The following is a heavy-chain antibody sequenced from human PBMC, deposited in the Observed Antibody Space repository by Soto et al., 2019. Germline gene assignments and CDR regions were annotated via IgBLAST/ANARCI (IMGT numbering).Heavy chain of an antibody. D-gene: IGHD2-15*01. CDR2: ISYAGRNK. Sequence: GGALILSDAAAGFTFSSYARHWGRQAPGKALEGVAVISYAGRNKSYAESVKRRFTISTDNYNNTLYLQMNSLRGAAKAAYYCASPAVVISYYFDYWGQGTLVTVSS. V-gene: IGHV3-30*04. CDR1: GFTFSSYA. CDR3: ASPAVVISYYFDY. J-gene: IGHJ4*02.